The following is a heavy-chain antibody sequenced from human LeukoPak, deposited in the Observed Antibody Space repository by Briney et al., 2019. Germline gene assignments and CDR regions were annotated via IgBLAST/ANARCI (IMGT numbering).Heavy chain of an antibody. CDR2: IYYSGST. V-gene: IGHV4-59*01. J-gene: IGHJ5*02. Sequence: SETLSPTCTVSGGSISSYYWSWIRQPPGKGLEWIGYIYYSGSTNYNPSLKSRVTISVDTSKNQFSLKLSSVTAADTAVYYCARERAGSSWHEGWFDPWGQGTLVTVSS. CDR3: ARERAGSSWHEGWFDP. D-gene: IGHD6-13*01. CDR1: GGSISSYY.